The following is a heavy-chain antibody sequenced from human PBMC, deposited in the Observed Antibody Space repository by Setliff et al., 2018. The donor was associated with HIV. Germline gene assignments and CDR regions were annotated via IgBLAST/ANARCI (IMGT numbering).Heavy chain of an antibody. D-gene: IGHD3-22*01. J-gene: IGHJ6*03. CDR3: ARSNYDTSDYYTNFYYYYMDV. CDR2: INHSGST. V-gene: IGHV4-34*01. CDR1: SGSFSGYY. Sequence: SETLSLTCAVYSGSFSGYYWSWIRQPPGKGLEWIGEINHSGSTNYNPSLKSRVTISIDTSKNQFSVKLNSVTSADTAIYYCARSNYDTSDYYTNFYYYYMDVWGKGTAVTVSS.